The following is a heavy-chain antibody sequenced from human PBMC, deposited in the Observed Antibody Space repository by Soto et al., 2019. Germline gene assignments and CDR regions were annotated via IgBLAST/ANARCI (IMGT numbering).Heavy chain of an antibody. J-gene: IGHJ4*02. CDR1: GDSISSSEW. V-gene: IGHV4-4*02. CDR2: IRHSGPT. CDR3: ARGGITAVRNYYFDH. Sequence: QVQLQESGPGLVKPSGTLSLNCKVSGDSISSSEWWSWVRQPPGKGLEWIAEIRHSGPTNYNPSLQSRVTITVDKSKNQIALRLSTVTAADTAGYYCARGGITAVRNYYFDHWGQGTLVTVSS. D-gene: IGHD1-20*01.